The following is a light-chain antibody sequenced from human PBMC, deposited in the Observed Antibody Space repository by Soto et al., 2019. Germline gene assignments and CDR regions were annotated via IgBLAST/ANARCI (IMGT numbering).Light chain of an antibody. V-gene: IGLV6-57*04. J-gene: IGLJ2*01. Sequence: NFMLTQPHSVSESPRKTVTISCTRSSGSIGSNSVQWYQQRPGSAPSIVIYEDDQRPSGVPNRFAGSIDRSSNSASLTISGLQTEDEADYYCQSYDTNTVVFGGGTKLTVL. CDR3: QSYDTNTVV. CDR2: EDD. CDR1: SGSIGSNS.